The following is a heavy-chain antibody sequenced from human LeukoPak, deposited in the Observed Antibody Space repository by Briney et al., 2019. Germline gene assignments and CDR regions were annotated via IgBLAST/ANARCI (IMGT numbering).Heavy chain of an antibody. V-gene: IGHV1-69*01. J-gene: IGHJ5*02. CDR2: IIPIFGTA. Sequence: ASVKVSCKASGGTFSSYAISWVRQAPGQGLEWMGGIIPIFGTANYAQKFQGRVTITADESTSTAYMELSSLRSEDTAVYYCARDAGVNRIAAAALPGGGWFDPWGQGTLVTVSS. CDR1: GGTFSSYA. D-gene: IGHD6-13*01. CDR3: ARDAGVNRIAAAALPGGGWFDP.